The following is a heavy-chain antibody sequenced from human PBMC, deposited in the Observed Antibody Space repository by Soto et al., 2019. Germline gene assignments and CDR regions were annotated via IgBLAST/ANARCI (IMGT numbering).Heavy chain of an antibody. CDR3: ARAGSYRFDY. J-gene: IGHJ4*02. CDR2: MNSDGSTT. CDR1: GFTFSSSW. D-gene: IGHD3-16*02. V-gene: IGHV3-74*01. Sequence: XXSLRLSCAASGFTFSSSWMHWVRQAPGKGLVWVSRMNSDGSTTNYADSVKGRFTISRDNAKNTLYLQINSLSAEDTAVYYCARAGSYRFDYWGQGTLVTVSS.